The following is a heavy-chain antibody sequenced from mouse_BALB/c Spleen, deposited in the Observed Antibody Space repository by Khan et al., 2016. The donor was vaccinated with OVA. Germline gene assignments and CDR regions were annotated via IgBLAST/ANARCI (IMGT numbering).Heavy chain of an antibody. Sequence: VRLQQSGPELVKPGASMKISCKASGYSFTDYTMNWVKQRHGKNLEWIGLINPYNDVSIYNQKFKGKATLTVDKSSSTAYMELLSLTSEDSAVYYCTRGNWDSWGQGTTLTVSS. CDR3: TRGNWDS. CDR2: INPYNDVS. CDR1: GYSFTDYT. V-gene: IGHV1-18*01. J-gene: IGHJ2*01.